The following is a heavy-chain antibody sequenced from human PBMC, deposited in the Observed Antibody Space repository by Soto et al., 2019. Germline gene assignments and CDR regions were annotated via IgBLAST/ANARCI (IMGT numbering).Heavy chain of an antibody. CDR2: FDPEDGET. J-gene: IGHJ4*02. V-gene: IGHV1-24*01. D-gene: IGHD3-22*01. Sequence: ASVKVSCKVSGYTLTELSMHWVRQAPGKGLEWMGGFDPEDGETIYAQKFQGRVTMTEDTSTDTAYMELSSLRSEDTAVYYCATASGAHYYDSSGYSYYFDYWGQGTLVTVSS. CDR1: GYTLTELS. CDR3: ATASGAHYYDSSGYSYYFDY.